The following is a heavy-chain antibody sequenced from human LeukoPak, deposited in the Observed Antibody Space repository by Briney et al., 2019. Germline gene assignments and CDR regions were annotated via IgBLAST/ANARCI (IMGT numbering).Heavy chain of an antibody. CDR3: ARVEEGVSGYYYVVY. V-gene: IGHV4-30-2*01. J-gene: IGHJ4*02. CDR1: GGSISSGGYY. D-gene: IGHD3-22*01. CDR2: IYHSGST. Sequence: TSQTLSLTCTVSGGSISSGGYYWSWIRQPPGKGLEWIGYIYHSGSTYYNPSLKSRVTISVDRSKNQFSLKLSSVTAADTAVYYCARVEEGVSGYYYVVYWGQGTLVTVSS.